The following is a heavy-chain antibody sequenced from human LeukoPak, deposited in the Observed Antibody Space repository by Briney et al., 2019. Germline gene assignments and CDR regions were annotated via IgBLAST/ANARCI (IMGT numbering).Heavy chain of an antibody. V-gene: IGHV3-48*02. CDR1: GFTFSSYS. CDR3: ARDPQEDDGYGAFDI. J-gene: IGHJ3*02. D-gene: IGHD5-18*01. Sequence: GGSLRLSCAASGFTFSSYSMNWVRQAPGKGLEWVSYISSSSSTIYYADSVKDRFTISRDNAKNSLYLQMNSLRDEDTAVYYCARDPQEDDGYGAFDIWGQGTMVTVSS. CDR2: ISSSSSTI.